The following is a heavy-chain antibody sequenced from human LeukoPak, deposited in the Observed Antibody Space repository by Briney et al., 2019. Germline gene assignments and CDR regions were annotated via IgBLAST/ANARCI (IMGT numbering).Heavy chain of an antibody. Sequence: SETLSLTCTVSGGSITSHHWSWIRQPPGKGLEWIGNVYYSGTTIYNPSLKSRVTISVDTAKNQFSLRLSSVTAADAAVYYCASDSSGYHWFDYWRQGTLVTVSS. CDR2: VYYSGTT. CDR3: ASDSSGYHWFDY. D-gene: IGHD3-22*01. V-gene: IGHV4-59*11. CDR1: GGSITSHH. J-gene: IGHJ4*02.